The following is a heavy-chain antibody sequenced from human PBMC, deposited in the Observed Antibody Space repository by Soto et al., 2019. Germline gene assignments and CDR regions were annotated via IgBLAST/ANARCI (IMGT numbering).Heavy chain of an antibody. Sequence: QVQLVQSGAEVKKPGASVRVSCKTSGYTFINYGITWVRQAPGQGLEWMGWLSAYNGDTSSSEKLQDRFTMTTDTSTNTVYMDLSSLTSDDTAVYYCARWSAIVGGAEAVDVWGQGTMVIVSS. V-gene: IGHV1-18*01. CDR1: GYTFINYG. CDR2: LSAYNGDT. D-gene: IGHD1-26*01. CDR3: ARWSAIVGGAEAVDV. J-gene: IGHJ3*01.